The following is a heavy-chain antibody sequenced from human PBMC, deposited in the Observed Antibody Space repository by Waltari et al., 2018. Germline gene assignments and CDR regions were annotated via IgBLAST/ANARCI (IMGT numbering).Heavy chain of an antibody. V-gene: IGHV4-39*07. CDR1: GSISSSSYY. CDR2: IYYSGST. D-gene: IGHD4-17*01. Sequence: GSISSSSYYWGWIRQPPGKGLEWIGSIYYSGSTYYNPSLKSRVTISVDTSKNQFSLKLSSVTAADTAVYYCASYGDLTNFDYWGQGTLVTVSS. J-gene: IGHJ4*02. CDR3: ASYGDLTNFDY.